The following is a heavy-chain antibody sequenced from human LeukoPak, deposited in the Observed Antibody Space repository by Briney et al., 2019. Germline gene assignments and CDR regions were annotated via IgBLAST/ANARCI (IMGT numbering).Heavy chain of an antibody. CDR3: ARLAGELLPAFDI. CDR2: ISSSGSTI. J-gene: IGHJ3*02. Sequence: GGSLRLSCAASGFTFSSYSMMWVRQAPGKGLEWVSYISSSGSTIYYADSVKGRFTISRDNAKNSLYLQMNSLRAEDTAVYYCARLAGELLPAFDIWGQGTMVTVSS. V-gene: IGHV3-48*04. D-gene: IGHD1-26*01. CDR1: GFTFSSYS.